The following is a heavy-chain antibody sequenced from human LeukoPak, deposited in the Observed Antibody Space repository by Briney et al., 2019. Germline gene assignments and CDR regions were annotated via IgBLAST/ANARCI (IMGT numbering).Heavy chain of an antibody. Sequence: PGGSLRLSCAASGFTFSNYAMTWVRQAPGKGLEWVSTISVSGADTFYADSVKGRFTIPRDNSKNTLFLQMNSLTVDDTAVYFCASDYWGQGALVTVSS. CDR1: GFTFSNYA. CDR2: ISVSGADT. V-gene: IGHV3-23*01. J-gene: IGHJ4*02. CDR3: ASDY.